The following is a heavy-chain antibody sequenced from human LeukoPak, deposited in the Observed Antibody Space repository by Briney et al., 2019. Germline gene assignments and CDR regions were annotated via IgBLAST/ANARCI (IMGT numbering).Heavy chain of an antibody. Sequence: ASVKVSCKASGYTFTGYYMHWVRQAPGQGLEWMGWINPNSGGTNYAQKFQGRVTMTRDTSISTAYMELSRLRSDDTAVYYCARSAWHASDSGWNWFDPWGQGTLVTVSS. CDR3: ARSAWHASDSGWNWFDP. D-gene: IGHD6-25*01. J-gene: IGHJ5*02. CDR1: GYTFTGYY. CDR2: INPNSGGT. V-gene: IGHV1-2*02.